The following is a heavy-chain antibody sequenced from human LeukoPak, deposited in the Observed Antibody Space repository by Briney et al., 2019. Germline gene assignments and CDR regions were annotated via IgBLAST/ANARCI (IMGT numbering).Heavy chain of an antibody. CDR1: GDSISNYF. CDR3: ARDLSGRFDY. Sequence: SETLSLTCDVSGDSISNYFWAWIRQPPGKGLEYIAYVYSSANTNYNPSLKSRVTISIDTSKNQVSLRLKSVTAADTAVYYCARDLSGRFDYWGQGTLVTVSS. J-gene: IGHJ4*02. CDR2: VYSSANT. V-gene: IGHV4-59*01. D-gene: IGHD3-3*01.